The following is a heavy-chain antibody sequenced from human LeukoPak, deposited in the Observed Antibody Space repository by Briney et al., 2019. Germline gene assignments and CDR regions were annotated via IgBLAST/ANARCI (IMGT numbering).Heavy chain of an antibody. CDR2: IYHSGST. CDR1: GGSISSGGYS. CDR3: AREHSSGYYLDY. D-gene: IGHD3-22*01. J-gene: IGHJ4*02. Sequence: PSETLSLTCAVSGGSISSGGYSWSWIRQPPGKGLEWIGCIYHSGSTYYNPSLKSRVTISVDRSKNQFSLKLSSVTAADTAVYYCAREHSSGYYLDYWGQGTLVTVSS. V-gene: IGHV4-30-2*01.